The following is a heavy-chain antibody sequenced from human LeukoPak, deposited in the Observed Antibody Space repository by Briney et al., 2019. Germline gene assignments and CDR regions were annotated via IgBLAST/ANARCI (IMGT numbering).Heavy chain of an antibody. CDR3: ARGHYYGSGSYYNVFDMDV. V-gene: IGHV1-69*05. D-gene: IGHD3-10*01. CDR2: IIPIFGTA. CDR1: GGTFSSYA. J-gene: IGHJ6*03. Sequence: SVKVSCKASGGTFSSYAISWVRQAPGQGLEWMGRIIPIFGTANYAQKFQGRVTITTDESTSTAYMELSSLRSEDTAVCYCARGHYYGSGSYYNVFDMDVWGKGTTVTVSS.